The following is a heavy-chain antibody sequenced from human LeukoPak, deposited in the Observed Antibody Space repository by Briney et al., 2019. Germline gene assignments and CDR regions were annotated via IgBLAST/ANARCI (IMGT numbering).Heavy chain of an antibody. CDR1: GGSVSSGDYY. Sequence: SETLSLTCTVSGGSVSSGDYYWSWIRQPPGKDLEWIGYIYYSGNTYYNPSLKSRLTISVDTSKNQFSLKLTSVTAADTAVYYCARARRFAAAGTTAFDIWGQGTMVTVSS. V-gene: IGHV4-30-4*08. J-gene: IGHJ3*02. CDR2: IYYSGNT. D-gene: IGHD6-13*01. CDR3: ARARRFAAAGTTAFDI.